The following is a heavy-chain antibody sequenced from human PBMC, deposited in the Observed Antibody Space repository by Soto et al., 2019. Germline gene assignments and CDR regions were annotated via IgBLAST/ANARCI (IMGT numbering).Heavy chain of an antibody. Sequence: QVQLVESGGGVVQPGRSLRVSCAASGFTFSIYAMHWVRQAPGTGLEWVAVISYDGTKTYYADSVKGRFTISRDNSKNTVYLQMHSLRAEDPAAYYCAKERGTRRQWLRDPYDDWRQGNWVTGSP. D-gene: IGHD6-19*01. CDR1: GFTFSIYA. J-gene: IGHJ4*02. CDR3: AKERGTRRQWLRDPYDD. CDR2: ISYDGTKT. V-gene: IGHV3-30*18.